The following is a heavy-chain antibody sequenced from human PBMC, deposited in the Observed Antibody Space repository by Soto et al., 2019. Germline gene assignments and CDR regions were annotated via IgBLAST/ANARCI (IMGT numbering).Heavy chain of an antibody. CDR3: VKVGWVDF. Sequence: EVQLLESGGGLVQPGGSLRLSCAASGFTFNTFEMSWVRQAPGRGLELVSFISDDSSRTYYADAVKGRFTISRDNSKYTLYLQRNSLTAEDTAVYACVKVGWVDFWGQGTLVTVSS. V-gene: IGHV3-23*01. CDR2: ISDDSSRT. D-gene: IGHD1-26*01. J-gene: IGHJ4*02. CDR1: GFTFNTFE.